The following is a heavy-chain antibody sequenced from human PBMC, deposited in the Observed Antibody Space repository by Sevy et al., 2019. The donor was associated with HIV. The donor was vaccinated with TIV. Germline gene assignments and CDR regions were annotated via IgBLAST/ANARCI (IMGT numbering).Heavy chain of an antibody. D-gene: IGHD2-2*01. J-gene: IGHJ3*02. V-gene: IGHV3-7*01. CDR2: IKQDGSEK. CDR1: GFTFSSYW. Sequence: GGSLRLSCAASGFTFSSYWMSWVRQAPGEGLEWVANIKQDGSEKYYVDSVKGRFTISRDNAKNSLYLQMNSLRAEDTAVYYCARDVEGSKSCSSTSCSLGAFDIWGQGTMVTVSS. CDR3: ARDVEGSKSCSSTSCSLGAFDI.